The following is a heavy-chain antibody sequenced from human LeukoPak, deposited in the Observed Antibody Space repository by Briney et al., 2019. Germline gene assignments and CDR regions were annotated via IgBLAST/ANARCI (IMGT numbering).Heavy chain of an antibody. CDR3: ARDLGEDTTMIFFDF. Sequence: GSSVKVSCKASGYTFTSFGISWVRQAPGQGLEGLGWSSAYNGNTKYAQNVQGRVTMTADTSTDTAYMELRSLRSDHTVVYYCARDLGEDTTMIFFDFWGQGTLVTVSS. D-gene: IGHD5-18*01. CDR1: GYTFTSFG. CDR2: SSAYNGNT. J-gene: IGHJ4*02. V-gene: IGHV1-18*01.